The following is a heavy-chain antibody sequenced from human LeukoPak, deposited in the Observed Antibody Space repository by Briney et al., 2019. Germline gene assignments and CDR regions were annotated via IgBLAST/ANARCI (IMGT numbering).Heavy chain of an antibody. D-gene: IGHD3-22*01. V-gene: IGHV3-30*18. CDR3: AKTYYDSSGSWFDP. CDR1: GFTFSSYG. Sequence: PGESLRLSCAASGFTFSSYGMHWVRQAPGKGQEWVAVISYDGSNKYYADSVKGRFTISRDNSKNTLYLQMNSLRAEDTAVYYCAKTYYDSSGSWFDPWGQGTLVTVCS. J-gene: IGHJ5*02. CDR2: ISYDGSNK.